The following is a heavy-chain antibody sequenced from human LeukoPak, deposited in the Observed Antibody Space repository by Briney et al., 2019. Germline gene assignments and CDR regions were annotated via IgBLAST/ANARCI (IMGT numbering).Heavy chain of an antibody. CDR2: IKEDGSDK. CDR1: GFTFSAYW. Sequence: HPGRSLRLSCAASGFTFSAYWMSWVRHAPGKGLEWVANIKEDGSDKYYVDSVKGRFTISRDNAKNSLYLQMNSLRDDDTAVYYCARAAGGNSRDYWGQGTLVTVSS. CDR3: ARAAGGNSRDY. D-gene: IGHD4-23*01. V-gene: IGHV3-7*01. J-gene: IGHJ4*02.